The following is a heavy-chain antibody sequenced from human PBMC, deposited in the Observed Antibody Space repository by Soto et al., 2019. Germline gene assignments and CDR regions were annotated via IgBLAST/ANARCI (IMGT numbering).Heavy chain of an antibody. CDR2: IYYSGST. CDR3: ARDVRDYDILAYYWYFDL. D-gene: IGHD3-9*01. CDR1: GGSISSYY. Sequence: QVQLQESGPGLVKPSETLSLTCTVSGGSISSYYWSWIRQPPGKGLEWIGYIYYSGSTNYNPSLKGRVTISVDTSTNQFSLKLSSVTAADTAVYYCARDVRDYDILAYYWYFDLWGRGTLVTVTS. J-gene: IGHJ2*01. V-gene: IGHV4-59*01.